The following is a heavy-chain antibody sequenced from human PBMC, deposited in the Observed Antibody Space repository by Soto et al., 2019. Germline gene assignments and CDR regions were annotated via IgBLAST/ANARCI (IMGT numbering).Heavy chain of an antibody. D-gene: IGHD6-13*01. J-gene: IGHJ4*02. V-gene: IGHV4-59*01. Sequence: QVQLQESGPGLVRPSETLSLPCTVSGESINGYYWSWIRQPPGKGLEWIGYVYFSGSNNYNPSLKSRVTISVNTSKQQVSLRLSSVTAADTDVYYCARSIATPGTNIDYWGQGTLVTVDS. CDR2: VYFSGSN. CDR3: ARSIATPGTNIDY. CDR1: GESINGYY.